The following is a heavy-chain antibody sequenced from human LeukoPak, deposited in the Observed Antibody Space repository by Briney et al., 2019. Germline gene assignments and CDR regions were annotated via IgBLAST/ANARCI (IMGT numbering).Heavy chain of an antibody. Sequence: SQTLSLTCAISGDSVSSNSVTWNWIRQSPSRGLEWLGRTYYRSTWYNDYAVSVKSRIAINPDTSKNQFSLHLNSVTPEDTAVYYCARGGGMVGATLFDYWGQGTLVTVSS. D-gene: IGHD1-26*01. CDR1: GDSVSSNSVT. CDR3: ARGGGMVGATLFDY. J-gene: IGHJ4*02. V-gene: IGHV6-1*01. CDR2: TYYRSTWYN.